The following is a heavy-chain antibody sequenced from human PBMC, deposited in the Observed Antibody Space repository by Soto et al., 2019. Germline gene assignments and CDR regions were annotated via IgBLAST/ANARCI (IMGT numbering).Heavy chain of an antibody. Sequence: EVQLLESGGGLAQPGGSLRLSCAASGFTFSSYAMTWVRQAPGKGLEWVSSLTANGGSTYYADSVKGRFTISRDNSRDTLYLQMSRLIAEDTAVYYCAKASSWYPIFDYWGQGTLVTVSS. J-gene: IGHJ4*02. CDR3: AKASSWYPIFDY. D-gene: IGHD6-13*01. V-gene: IGHV3-23*01. CDR2: LTANGGST. CDR1: GFTFSSYA.